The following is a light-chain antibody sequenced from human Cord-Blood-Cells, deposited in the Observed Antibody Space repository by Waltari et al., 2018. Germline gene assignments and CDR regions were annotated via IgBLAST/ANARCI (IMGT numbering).Light chain of an antibody. CDR2: DVS. CDR1: SSDVGGCDS. J-gene: IGLJ3*02. V-gene: IGLV2-14*01. CDR3: SSYTSSSTWV. Sequence: QSALTQPASVSGSPGQSLTISCTGTSSDVGGCDSVSWYQQPPGKAPKLMIYDVSKLPSGVSNRFPGSKSGNTASLTISGLQAEDEAEYYCSSYTSSSTWVFGGGTKLTVL.